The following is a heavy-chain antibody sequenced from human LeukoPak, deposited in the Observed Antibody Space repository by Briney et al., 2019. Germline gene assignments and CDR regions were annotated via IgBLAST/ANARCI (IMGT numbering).Heavy chain of an antibody. CDR3: ARTKYYYDSSGYYYDY. D-gene: IGHD3-22*01. V-gene: IGHV1-18*01. J-gene: IGHJ4*02. Sequence: ALVKVSCKASGYTFTSYGISWVRQAPGQGLEWMGWISAYNGNTNYAQKPQGRVTMTTDTSTSTAYMELRSLRSDDTAVYYCARTKYYYDSSGYYYDYWGQGTLVTVSS. CDR2: ISAYNGNT. CDR1: GYTFTSYG.